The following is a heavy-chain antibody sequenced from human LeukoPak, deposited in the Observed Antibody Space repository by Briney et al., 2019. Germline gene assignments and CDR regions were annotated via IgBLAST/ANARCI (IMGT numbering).Heavy chain of an antibody. V-gene: IGHV3-53*01. D-gene: IGHD6-19*01. J-gene: IGHJ4*02. CDR3: AGGQMFTSGGFDN. CDR2: FYTGGDK. Sequence: GGSLRLSCAGSGFTFSDAWMSWVRQAPGKGLEWVSVFYTGGDKYYAAFVKGRFTISRDNSNNMVFLQMNSLTVEDTALYYCAGGQMFTSGGFDNWGQGTLVTVSS. CDR1: GFTFSDAW.